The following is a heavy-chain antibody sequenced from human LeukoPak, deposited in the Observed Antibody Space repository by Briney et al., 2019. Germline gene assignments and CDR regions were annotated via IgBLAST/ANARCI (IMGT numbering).Heavy chain of an antibody. D-gene: IGHD1-7*01. V-gene: IGHV3-7*01. CDR3: ARESLVSGTTRGNYYYYGMDV. Sequence: PGGSLRLSCAASGFTFSSYWMSWVRQAPGKGLEWVANIKQDGTEKYYVDFVKGRFTISRDNAKNSLYLQMNSLRAEDTAVYFCARESLVSGTTRGNYYYYGMDVWGQGSTVTVSS. CDR1: GFTFSSYW. J-gene: IGHJ6*02. CDR2: IKQDGTEK.